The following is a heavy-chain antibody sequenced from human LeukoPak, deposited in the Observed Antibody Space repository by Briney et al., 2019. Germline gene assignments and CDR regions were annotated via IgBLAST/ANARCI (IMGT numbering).Heavy chain of an antibody. J-gene: IGHJ4*02. CDR2: IIPILGIA. V-gene: IGHV1-69*10. CDR1: GGTFSSYA. D-gene: IGHD3-22*01. Sequence: ASVKVSCKASGGTFSSYAISWVRQAPGQGLEWMGWIIPILGIANYAQKFQGRVTITADKSTSTAYMELSSLRSEDTAVYYCARAGVYDSSGYYGYWGQGTLVTDSS. CDR3: ARAGVYDSSGYYGY.